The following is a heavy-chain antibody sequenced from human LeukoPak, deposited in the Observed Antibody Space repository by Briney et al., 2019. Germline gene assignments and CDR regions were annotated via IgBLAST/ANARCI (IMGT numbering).Heavy chain of an antibody. CDR3: AQGGHDYNPFYC. J-gene: IGHJ4*02. V-gene: IGHV3-23*01. CDR2: IKGGGGDP. Sequence: GGSLRLSCAGSGFTFSTNAMGWVRQAPGEGLEWVSSIKGGGGDPFYADSVGGRFTISRDKSKNTLYLQLNSLRAEDTAVYFCAQGGHDYNPFYCWGQGTLVTVSS. CDR1: GFTFSTNA. D-gene: IGHD4-11*01.